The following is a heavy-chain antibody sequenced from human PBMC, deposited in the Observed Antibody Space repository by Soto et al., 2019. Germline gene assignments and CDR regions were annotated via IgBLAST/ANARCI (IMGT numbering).Heavy chain of an antibody. Sequence: QLQLQESGPGLVKPSETLSLTCTVSGGSISSSSYYWGWIRQPPGKGLEWIGSIYYSGSTYYNPSLKSRVTISVDTSKNQFSLKLSSVTAADTAVYYCAAGDSGYCSSTSCYEVDYWGQGTLVTVSS. J-gene: IGHJ4*02. CDR2: IYYSGST. V-gene: IGHV4-39*01. D-gene: IGHD2-2*01. CDR1: GGSISSSSYY. CDR3: AAGDSGYCSSTSCYEVDY.